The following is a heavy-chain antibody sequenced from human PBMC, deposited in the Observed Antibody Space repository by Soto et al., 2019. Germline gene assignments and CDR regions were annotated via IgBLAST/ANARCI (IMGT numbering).Heavy chain of an antibody. CDR3: VKEQSSGYWRTADY. CDR1: GFTFSDCG. D-gene: IGHD6-25*01. J-gene: IGHJ4*02. CDR2: VTYEETEL. Sequence: QVQLVESGGGVVQPGRSLRLSCAASGFTFSDCGMHWVRQAPGKGLERVAVVTYEETELHYADSVRGRFTISRDNSKNMVYLQMDSLRVEDTAVYYCVKEQSSGYWRTADYWGQGTLITVSS. V-gene: IGHV3-30*18.